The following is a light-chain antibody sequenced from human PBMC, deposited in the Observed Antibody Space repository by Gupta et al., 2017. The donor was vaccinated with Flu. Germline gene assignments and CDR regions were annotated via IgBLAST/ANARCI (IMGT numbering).Light chain of an antibody. CDR2: DVS. CDR1: SRGVGGYNY. J-gene: IGLJ3*02. CDR3: CSYAGTYTWV. Sequence: QSALTQPRSVSGSPGQSFTISCTGTSRGVGGYNYVPWYQQHPGKAPKLIIYDVSRRPSGVPDRFSGSTSGNTASRTVAGLQAEDEADYYCCSYAGTYTWVFGGGTKLTVL. V-gene: IGLV2-11*01.